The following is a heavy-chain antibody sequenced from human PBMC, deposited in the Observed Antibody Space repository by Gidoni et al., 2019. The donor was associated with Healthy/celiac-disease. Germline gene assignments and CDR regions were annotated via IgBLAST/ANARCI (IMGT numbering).Heavy chain of an antibody. Sequence: QVLLAQSWADVQKSASSATVPCKASGCTFSSYAISWVRQAPGQGLEWMGGIIPILGTANYAQKFQGRVTNAADKSASTAYMELSSLRSEDTAVYYCSSGGVGSAWGQETLVTVS. D-gene: IGHD1-26*01. CDR2: IIPILGTA. V-gene: IGHV1-69*06. CDR3: SSGGVGSA. CDR1: GCTFSSYA. J-gene: IGHJ5*02.